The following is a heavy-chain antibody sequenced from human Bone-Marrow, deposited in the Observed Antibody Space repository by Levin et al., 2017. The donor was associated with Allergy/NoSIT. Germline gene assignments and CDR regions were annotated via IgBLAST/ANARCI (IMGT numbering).Heavy chain of an antibody. V-gene: IGHV3-21*01. CDR2: ISSSSSYI. D-gene: IGHD2-15*01. CDR3: ARDWGYCSGGSCYGMDV. Sequence: LSLTCAASGFTFSSYSMNWVRQAPGKGLEWVSSISSSSSYIYYADSVKGRFTISRDNAKNSLYLQMNSLRAEDTAVYYCARDWGYCSGGSCYGMDVWGQGTTVTVSS. CDR1: GFTFSSYS. J-gene: IGHJ6*02.